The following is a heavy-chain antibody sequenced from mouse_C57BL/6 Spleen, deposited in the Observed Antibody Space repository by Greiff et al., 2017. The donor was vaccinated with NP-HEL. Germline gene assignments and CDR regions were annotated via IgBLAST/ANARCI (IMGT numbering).Heavy chain of an antibody. J-gene: IGHJ1*03. CDR3: ARYYYGSSNGYFDV. CDR1: GYAFTNYL. D-gene: IGHD1-1*01. CDR2: INPGSGGT. Sequence: QVQLQQSGAELVRPGTSVKVSCKASGYAFTNYLIEWVKQRPGQGLEWIGVINPGSGGTNYNEKFKGKATLTADKSSSTAYMQLSSLTSEDSAVYFCARYYYGSSNGYFDVWGTGTTVTVSS. V-gene: IGHV1-54*01.